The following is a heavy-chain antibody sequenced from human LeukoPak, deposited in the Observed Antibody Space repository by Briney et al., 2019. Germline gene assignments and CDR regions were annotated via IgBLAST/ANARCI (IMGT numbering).Heavy chain of an antibody. CDR2: FNPNSGGT. CDR3: ARERLRDFWSGYSA. J-gene: IGHJ4*02. CDR1: GYTFTGYY. Sequence: ASVKVSCKASGYTFTGYYMHWVRQAPGQGLEWMGRFNPNSGGTNYAQKFQGRVTMTRDTSISTAYMELSRLRSDDTAVYYCARERLRDFWSGYSAWGQGTLVTVSS. D-gene: IGHD3-3*01. V-gene: IGHV1-2*06.